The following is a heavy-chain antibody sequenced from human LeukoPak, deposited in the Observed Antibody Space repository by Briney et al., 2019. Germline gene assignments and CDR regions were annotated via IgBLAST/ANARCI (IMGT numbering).Heavy chain of an antibody. CDR3: AKSTIVGATVDAFDI. J-gene: IGHJ3*02. CDR2: IRYDGTNR. Sequence: PGGSLRLSCAASGFTFSSYVMHWVRQAPGTGLELVAFIRYDGTNRYYAESVKVRFTISRDNSKSTLYLQMNSLRAEDTAVYYCAKSTIVGATVDAFDIWGQGKMVPVSS. CDR1: GFTFSSYV. V-gene: IGHV3-30*02. D-gene: IGHD1-26*01.